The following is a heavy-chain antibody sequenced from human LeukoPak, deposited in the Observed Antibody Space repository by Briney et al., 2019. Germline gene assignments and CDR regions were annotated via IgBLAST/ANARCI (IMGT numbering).Heavy chain of an antibody. CDR3: ARAPGYSNYDGKYYFDY. CDR1: GGSISGGGYY. Sequence: SETLSLTCTVSGGSISGGGYYWSWIRQHPGKGLEWIGYIYYSGSTYYNPSLKSRVTISVDTSKNQFSLKLSSVTAADTAVYYCARAPGYSNYDGKYYFDYWGQGTLVTVSS. CDR2: IYYSGST. V-gene: IGHV4-31*03. D-gene: IGHD4-11*01. J-gene: IGHJ4*02.